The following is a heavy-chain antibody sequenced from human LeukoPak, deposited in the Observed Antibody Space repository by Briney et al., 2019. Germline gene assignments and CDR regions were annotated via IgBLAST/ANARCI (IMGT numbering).Heavy chain of an antibody. V-gene: IGHV4-34*01. Sequence: SETLSLTCAVYGGSFSGYYWSWIRQPPGKGLEWIGEINHSGSTNYNPSLKSRVTISVDTSKNQFSLKLSSVTAADTAVYYCASTGGYSYGKGGFDYWGQGTLVTVSS. CDR3: ASTGGYSYGKGGFDY. D-gene: IGHD5-18*01. J-gene: IGHJ4*02. CDR1: GGSFSGYY. CDR2: INHSGST.